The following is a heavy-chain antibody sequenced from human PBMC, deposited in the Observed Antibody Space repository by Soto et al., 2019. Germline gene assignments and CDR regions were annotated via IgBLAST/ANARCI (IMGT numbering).Heavy chain of an antibody. Sequence: ASVKVSCKASGGTFSSYAISWVRQAPGQGLEWMGGIIPIFGTANYAQKFQGRVTITADESTSTAYMELSSLRSGDTAVYYCAWVSSSDLRLSVWGQGTMVTVSS. CDR1: GGTFSSYA. CDR2: IIPIFGTA. D-gene: IGHD6-6*01. V-gene: IGHV1-69*13. CDR3: AWVSSSDLRLSV. J-gene: IGHJ3*01.